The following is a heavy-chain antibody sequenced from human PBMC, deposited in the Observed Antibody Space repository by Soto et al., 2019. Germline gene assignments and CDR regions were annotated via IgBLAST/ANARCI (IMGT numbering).Heavy chain of an antibody. CDR2: TRNKANSYTT. Sequence: GGSLRLSCAASGFTFSDHYMDWVRQAPGKGLEWVGRTRNKANSYTTEYAASVKGRFTISRDDSKNSLYLQMNSLKTEDTAVYYCAREGLTGDRDYWGQGTLVTVSS. D-gene: IGHD7-27*01. CDR3: AREGLTGDRDY. CDR1: GFTFSDHY. J-gene: IGHJ4*02. V-gene: IGHV3-72*01.